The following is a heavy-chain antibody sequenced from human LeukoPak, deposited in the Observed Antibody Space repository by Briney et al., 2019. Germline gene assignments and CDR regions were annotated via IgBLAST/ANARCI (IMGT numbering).Heavy chain of an antibody. CDR2: ISGSGGTGT. CDR1: GFTFSSYA. J-gene: IGHJ6*02. V-gene: IGHV3-23*01. D-gene: IGHD1-26*01. CDR3: VKDRGGSPFYGMDV. Sequence: GGSLRLSCAASGFTFSSYAMSWVRQAPGKGLEWVSTISGSGGTGTYYADSVKGRFTISRDNSKSTLYLPMNSLRAEDTAVYYCVKDRGGSPFYGMDVWGQGTTVTVSS.